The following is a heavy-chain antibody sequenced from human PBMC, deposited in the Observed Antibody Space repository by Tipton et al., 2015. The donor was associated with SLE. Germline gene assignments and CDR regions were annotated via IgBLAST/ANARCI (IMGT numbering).Heavy chain of an antibody. CDR3: ARGGRGWEAPDY. CDR1: GFTFSNFA. J-gene: IGHJ4*02. D-gene: IGHD1-26*01. V-gene: IGHV3-23*01. CDR2: ISKSGVTT. Sequence: SLRISCAASGFTFSNFAINWVRQAPGKGLEWVSGISKSGVTTKYAESVKGRFTISRDNSKNTLNLQMNSLRGGDTAVYYCARGGRGWEAPDYWGQGTLVTVSS.